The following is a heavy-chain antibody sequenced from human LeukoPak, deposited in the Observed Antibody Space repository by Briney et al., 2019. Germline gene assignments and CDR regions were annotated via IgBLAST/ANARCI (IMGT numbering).Heavy chain of an antibody. J-gene: IGHJ6*03. V-gene: IGHV3-30*18. CDR3: AKVGGQWLGRDYYYYMDV. Sequence: GRSLRLSCAASGFTFSSYGMHWVRQAPGKGLEWVAVISYDGSNKYYADSVKGRFTISRDNSKNTLYLQMNSLRAEDTAVYYCAKVGGQWLGRDYYYYMDVWGKGTTVTVSS. CDR2: ISYDGSNK. D-gene: IGHD6-19*01. CDR1: GFTFSSYG.